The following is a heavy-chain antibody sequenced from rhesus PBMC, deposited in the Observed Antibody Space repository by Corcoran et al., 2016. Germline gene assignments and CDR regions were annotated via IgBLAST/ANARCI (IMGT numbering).Heavy chain of an antibody. CDR1: GGSISINY. V-gene: IGHV4-173*01. J-gene: IGHJ4*01. CDR3: ARDPPYSNYFDY. CDR2: ISGSVGST. Sequence: QLQLQESGPGLVKPSETLSLTCAVSGGSISINYWSWIRQPPGKGLEWIGRISGSVGSTDYNPSLNGRVTIATGTSKNQLSLKRGSLTAADTAVYYCARDPPYSNYFDYWGQGVLVTVSS. D-gene: IGHD4-23*01.